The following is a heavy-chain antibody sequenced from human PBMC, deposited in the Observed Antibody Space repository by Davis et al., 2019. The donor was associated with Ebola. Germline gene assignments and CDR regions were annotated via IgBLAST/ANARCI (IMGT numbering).Heavy chain of an antibody. Sequence: AASVKVSCKASGYTFTSYGISWVRHAPGQGLEWMGWISAYNGNTNYAQKLQGRVTMTTDTSTSTAYMEVGSLRSDDTAVYYCARAQFPTTSDHWGQGTLVTVSS. D-gene: IGHD1-1*01. CDR2: ISAYNGNT. CDR3: ARAQFPTTSDH. CDR1: GYTFTSYG. J-gene: IGHJ4*02. V-gene: IGHV1-18*04.